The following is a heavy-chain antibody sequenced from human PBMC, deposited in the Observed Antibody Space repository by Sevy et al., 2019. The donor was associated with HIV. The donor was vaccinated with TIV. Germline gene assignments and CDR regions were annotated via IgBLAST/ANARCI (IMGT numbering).Heavy chain of an antibody. CDR1: GGSINTGGYY. J-gene: IGHJ3*02. Sequence: SETLSLTCTVSGGSINTGGYYWSWIRQHPGKGLEWIGYIYRSGSAFYNPSLESRVTISVDTSKNQFSLKLSSVTAADRAVYYCAPHPNYYDSTGFPHGLNIWGQGTMVTVSS. CDR2: IYRSGSA. CDR3: APHPNYYDSTGFPHGLNI. V-gene: IGHV4-31*03. D-gene: IGHD3-22*01.